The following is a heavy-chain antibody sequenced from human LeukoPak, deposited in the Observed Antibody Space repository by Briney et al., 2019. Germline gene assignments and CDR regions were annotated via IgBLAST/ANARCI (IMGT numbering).Heavy chain of an antibody. Sequence: SETLSLTCAISGSSISSGYYWGWIRQPPGKGLEYIGSIHHSGSTYYSPSLKSRVTISVDMSKNQLSLNVTSVTAADTAVYYCARGGTRLQPDYWGQGTLVTVSS. CDR2: IHHSGST. J-gene: IGHJ4*02. CDR1: GSSISSGYY. V-gene: IGHV4-38-2*01. CDR3: ARGGTRLQPDY. D-gene: IGHD4-11*01.